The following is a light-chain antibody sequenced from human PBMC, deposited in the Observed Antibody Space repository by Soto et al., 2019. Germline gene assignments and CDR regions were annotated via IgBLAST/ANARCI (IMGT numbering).Light chain of an antibody. CDR2: DVS. CDR1: QNINGW. J-gene: IGKJ1*01. V-gene: IGKV1-5*01. CDR3: QQYNSYWWT. Sequence: DIQMTQSPSTLSASVGDRVTITCRASQNINGWLAWYQQKPGKAPKFLIYDVSILASGVPSRFSGSGSGTEFTLTFSSLQPDDFATYYCQQYNSYWWTVGQGTRV.